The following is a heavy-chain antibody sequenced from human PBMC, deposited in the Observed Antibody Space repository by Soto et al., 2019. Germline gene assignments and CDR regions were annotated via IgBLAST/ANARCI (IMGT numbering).Heavy chain of an antibody. D-gene: IGHD3-9*01. CDR1: GFTFSDHY. J-gene: IGHJ4*02. V-gene: IGHV3-72*01. CDR3: VRAGTGYQLDY. Sequence: EVQLVESGGGLVQPGGSLRLSCAASGFTFSDHYMDWVRQASGKGLEWVGRIRNKVHSYTAEYAASVKGRFTISRDDSKNSLSLQMNSLKIEDTALYYCVRAGTGYQLDYWGQGTLVTVSS. CDR2: IRNKVHSYTA.